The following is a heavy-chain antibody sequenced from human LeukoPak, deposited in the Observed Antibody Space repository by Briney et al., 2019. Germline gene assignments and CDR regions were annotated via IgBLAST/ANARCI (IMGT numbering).Heavy chain of an antibody. CDR1: GGSISSGLYS. J-gene: IGHJ5*02. CDR2: IYHTGST. D-gene: IGHD2-2*01. CDR3: ARLQYCSGTSCYWFDP. V-gene: IGHV4-30-2*01. Sequence: PSETLSLTCDVSGGSISSGLYSWSWVRQPLGKGLEWIGYIYHTGSTYYNPSLKSRVTISVDTSKNQFSLRLSSVTAADTAVYYCARLQYCSGTSCYWFDPWGQGTLVTVSS.